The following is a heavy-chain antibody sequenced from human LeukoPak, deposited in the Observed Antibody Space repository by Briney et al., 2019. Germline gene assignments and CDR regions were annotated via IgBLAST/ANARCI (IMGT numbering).Heavy chain of an antibody. CDR1: GFTFDDYA. Sequence: GGSLRLSCAASGFTFDDYAMHWVRQAPGKGLEWVSGISWNSGSIGYADSVKGRFTISRDNAKNTLYLQMNSLRAEDTAVYYCAKDRVAARTFDYWGQGTLVTVSS. CDR2: ISWNSGSI. V-gene: IGHV3-9*01. J-gene: IGHJ4*02. D-gene: IGHD6-6*01. CDR3: AKDRVAARTFDY.